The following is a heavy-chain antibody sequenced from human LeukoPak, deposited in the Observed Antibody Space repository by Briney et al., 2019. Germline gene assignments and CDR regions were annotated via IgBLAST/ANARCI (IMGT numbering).Heavy chain of an antibody. D-gene: IGHD5-24*01. J-gene: IGHJ5*02. CDR3: ARDNSVRDEAWWFNP. CDR1: GYIFTNFG. Sequence: GASVKVSCKASGYIFTNFGISWVRQARGQGLEWMGWISGYNGNTKYVQKFQGRVTMTTDTSTSTAYMELRSLRSDDTAVYYCARDNSVRDEAWWFNPWGQGALVTVSS. CDR2: ISGYNGNT. V-gene: IGHV1-18*01.